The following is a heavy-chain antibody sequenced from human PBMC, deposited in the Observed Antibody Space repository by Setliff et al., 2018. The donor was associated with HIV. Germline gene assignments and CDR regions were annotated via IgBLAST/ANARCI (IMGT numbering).Heavy chain of an antibody. J-gene: IGHJ2*01. CDR2: IYYNGNT. D-gene: IGHD1-26*01. V-gene: IGHV4-39*07. CDR3: ARDVSEWEPYWYFDL. CDR1: GGSIRSSSYY. Sequence: PSETLSLTCTVSGGSIRSSSYYWGWIRQPPGKGLEWIGSIYYNGNTYYNPSLKSRVTISVDTSKNQFSLKLSSVTAADTAVYYCARDVSEWEPYWYFDLWGRGTLVTVS.